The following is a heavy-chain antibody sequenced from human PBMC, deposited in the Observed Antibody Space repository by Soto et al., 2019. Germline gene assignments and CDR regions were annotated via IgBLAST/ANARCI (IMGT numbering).Heavy chain of an antibody. J-gene: IGHJ6*02. Sequence: GAPVKVSCKASGYTFTSYGISWVRQAPGQGPEWMGWISAYNDDTNYAQKVQGRVTMTTDTSTSTAYMNLRIMKSDDTAVYSCARSGIYDFWSAHYHTYYSYGRNVWGPGTTVTVSS. D-gene: IGHD3-3*01. CDR2: ISAYNDDT. CDR3: ARSGIYDFWSAHYHTYYSYGRNV. CDR1: GYTFTSYG. V-gene: IGHV1-18*01.